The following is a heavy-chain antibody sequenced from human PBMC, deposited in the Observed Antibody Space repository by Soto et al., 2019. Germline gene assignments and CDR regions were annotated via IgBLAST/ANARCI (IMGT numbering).Heavy chain of an antibody. J-gene: IGHJ6*02. Sequence: SETLSLTCAVYCGSFSGYYWSWIRQPPGKGLEWIGEINHSGSTNYNPSLKSRVTISVDTAKNQFSLKLSSVTAADTAVYYCARGRGYSYGYFYYGMDVWGQGTTVNVSS. CDR3: ARGRGYSYGYFYYGMDV. CDR2: INHSGST. CDR1: CGSFSGYY. D-gene: IGHD5-18*01. V-gene: IGHV4-34*01.